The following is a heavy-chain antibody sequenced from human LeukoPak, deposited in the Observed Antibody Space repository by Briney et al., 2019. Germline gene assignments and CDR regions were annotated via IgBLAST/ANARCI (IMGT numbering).Heavy chain of an antibody. CDR1: GGTFSSYA. CDR2: IIPIFGTA. J-gene: IGHJ3*02. V-gene: IGHV1-69*05. D-gene: IGHD3-16*01. CDR3: ARGGGPEILDAFDI. Sequence: VASVKVSCKASGGTFSSYAISWVRQAPGQGLEWMGGIIPIFGTANYAQKFQGRVTITTDESTSTAYMELSSLRSEDTTVYYCARGGGPEILDAFDIWGQGTMVTVSS.